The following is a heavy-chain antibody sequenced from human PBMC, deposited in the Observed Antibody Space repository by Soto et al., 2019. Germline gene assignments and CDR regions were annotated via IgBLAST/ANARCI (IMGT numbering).Heavy chain of an antibody. CDR1: GYTFTSSD. V-gene: IGHV1-8*01. D-gene: IGHD4-17*01. Sequence: QVHLVQSGAEVKKPGASVKVSCKASGYTFTSSDINWVRQATGQGLEWMGWMNPNNGNVGYAQKLRGRVTMTRNTSITTAYMELSNLRSEDTAVYYCARGPYGDYYGGLDYWGQGTLVTVSS. J-gene: IGHJ4*02. CDR2: MNPNNGNV. CDR3: ARGPYGDYYGGLDY.